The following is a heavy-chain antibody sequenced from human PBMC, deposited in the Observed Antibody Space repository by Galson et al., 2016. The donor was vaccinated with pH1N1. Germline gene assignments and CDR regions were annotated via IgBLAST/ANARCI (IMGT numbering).Heavy chain of an antibody. Sequence: ETLSLTCAVSGGAITNSDYYWGWIRQPPGKGLDWITAIYYSGNTYYNPSLKSRVTISADTSKNQFSLKVTSVSAADTAVYYCARGYSASRNYFHYFDYWGLGTLVTVSS. J-gene: IGHJ4*02. V-gene: IGHV4-39*07. CDR1: GGAITNSDYY. D-gene: IGHD2/OR15-2a*01. CDR2: IYYSGNT. CDR3: ARGYSASRNYFHYFDY.